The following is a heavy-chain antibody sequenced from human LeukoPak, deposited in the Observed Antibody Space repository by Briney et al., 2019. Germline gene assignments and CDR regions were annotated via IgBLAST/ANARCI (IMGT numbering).Heavy chain of an antibody. Sequence: SETLSLTCTVSGGSISSGSYYWSWIRQPAGKELEWIGRIYTSGSTNYNPSLKSRVTISVDTSKNQFSLKLSSVTAADTAVYYCARGQLRFLEWLSFNWFDPWGQGTLVTVSS. CDR3: ARGQLRFLEWLSFNWFDP. CDR2: IYTSGST. V-gene: IGHV4-61*02. D-gene: IGHD3-3*01. J-gene: IGHJ5*02. CDR1: GGSISSGSYY.